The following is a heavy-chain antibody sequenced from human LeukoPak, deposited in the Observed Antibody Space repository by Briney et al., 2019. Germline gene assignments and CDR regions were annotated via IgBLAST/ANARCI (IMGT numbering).Heavy chain of an antibody. Sequence: SQTLSLTCTVSGGSISSGDYYWSWIRQPAGKGLEWIGRIYTSGSTNYNPSLKSRVTISVDTSKNQFSLKLSSVTAADTAVYYCARGLIEYCSGGSCYSEGEYNWFDPWGQGTLVTVSS. CDR3: ARGLIEYCSGGSCYSEGEYNWFDP. CDR1: GGSISSGDYY. V-gene: IGHV4-61*02. J-gene: IGHJ5*02. CDR2: IYTSGST. D-gene: IGHD2-15*01.